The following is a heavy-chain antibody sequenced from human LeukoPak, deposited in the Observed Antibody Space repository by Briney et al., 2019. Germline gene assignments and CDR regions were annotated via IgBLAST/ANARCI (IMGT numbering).Heavy chain of an antibody. Sequence: SETLSLTCTVSGGSITNYYWTWIRQPPGKGLEWIGYIHYSGSTNYNPSLKSRVTISVDTSKNQFSLKLSSVTAADTAVYHCARAKYYYDSSGYYHVPLDYWGQGTLVTVSS. J-gene: IGHJ4*02. CDR3: ARAKYYYDSSGYYHVPLDY. V-gene: IGHV4-59*01. D-gene: IGHD3-22*01. CDR2: IHYSGST. CDR1: GGSITNYY.